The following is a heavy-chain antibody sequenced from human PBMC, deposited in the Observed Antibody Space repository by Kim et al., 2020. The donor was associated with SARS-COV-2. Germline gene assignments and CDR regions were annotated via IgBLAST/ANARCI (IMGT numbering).Heavy chain of an antibody. CDR1: GFTFGDYA. CDR3: TRGPAAAGRYYFDY. V-gene: IGHV3-49*03. CDR2: IRSKAYSGTT. D-gene: IGHD6-13*01. J-gene: IGHJ4*02. Sequence: GGSLRLSCTASGFTFGDYAMSWFRQAPGKGLEWVGFIRSKAYSGTTEYAASVKGRFTISRDDSKSIAYLQMNSLKTEDTAVYYCTRGPAAAGRYYFDYWGQGTLVTVSS.